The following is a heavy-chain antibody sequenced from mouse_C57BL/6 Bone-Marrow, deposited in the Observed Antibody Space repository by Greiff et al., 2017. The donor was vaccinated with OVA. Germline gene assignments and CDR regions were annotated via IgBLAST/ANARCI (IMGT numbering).Heavy chain of an antibody. J-gene: IGHJ3*01. CDR1: GYTFTSYW. Sequence: QVPLQQPGAELVRPGSSVKLSCKASGYTFTSYWMHWVKQRPIQGLEWIGNIDPSDSETHYNQKFKDKATLTVDKSSSTAYMQLSSLTSEDSAVYYCARERWLGGPFAYGGQGTLVTVSA. D-gene: IGHD2-3*01. CDR2: IDPSDSET. CDR3: ARERWLGGPFAY. V-gene: IGHV1-52*01.